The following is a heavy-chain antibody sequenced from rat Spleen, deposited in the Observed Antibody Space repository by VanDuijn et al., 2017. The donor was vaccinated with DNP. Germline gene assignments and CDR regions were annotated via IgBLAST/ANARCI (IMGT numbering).Heavy chain of an antibody. CDR1: GYSITSNY. J-gene: IGHJ2*01. Sequence: EVQLQESGPGLVKPSQSLSLTCSVTGYSITSNYWGWIRQFPGNKMEYIGHITYSGSTNYNPSLRSRISITRDTSKNLFFLHLDSVTTEDTATYYCARWVWYFDYWGQGIMVTVSS. CDR2: ITYSGST. V-gene: IGHV3-1*01. CDR3: ARWVWYFDY.